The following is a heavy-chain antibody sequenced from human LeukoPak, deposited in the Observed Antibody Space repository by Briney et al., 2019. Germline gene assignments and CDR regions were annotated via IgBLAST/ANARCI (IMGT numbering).Heavy chain of an antibody. CDR3: AKDMIPRVNYGMDV. CDR2: ISWNSGSI. D-gene: IGHD4-23*01. CDR1: GFTFDDYA. V-gene: IGHV3-9*01. J-gene: IGHJ6*02. Sequence: GRSLRLSCAASGFTFDDYAMHWVRQAPGKGLEWVSGISWNSGSIGYADSVKGRFTISRDNAKNSLYLQMNSLRAEDTALYYCAKDMIPRVNYGMDVWGQGTTVTVSS.